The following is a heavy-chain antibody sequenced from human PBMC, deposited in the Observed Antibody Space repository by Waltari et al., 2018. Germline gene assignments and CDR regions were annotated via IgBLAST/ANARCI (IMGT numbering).Heavy chain of an antibody. J-gene: IGHJ4*02. CDR1: CGYCSGYY. CDR2: INHSGST. V-gene: IGHV4-34*01. Sequence: QVQLQQWGAGLLKPSETLSLTCAVYCGYCSGYYGRRIRQPPGKGLEWFGEINHSGSTNYNPSLKSRVTISVDTSKNQFSLKLSSVTAADTAVYYCARGRDYYDSSGLRHWGQGTLVTVSS. CDR3: ARGRDYYDSSGLRH. D-gene: IGHD3-22*01.